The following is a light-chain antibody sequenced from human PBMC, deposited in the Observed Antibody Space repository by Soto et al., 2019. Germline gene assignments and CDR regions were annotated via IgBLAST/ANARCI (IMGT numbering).Light chain of an antibody. J-gene: IGLJ1*01. V-gene: IGLV1-40*01. CDR3: QSFDSSLSAYV. Sequence: QSVLTQPPSVSGAPGQRVTISCTGSSSNIGAGRDVHWYQQLPGTAPRLLIYGNNNRPSGVPDRFSASKSGTSASLAITGLQAEDEADFYCQSFDSSLSAYVFGTGTKATV. CDR2: GNN. CDR1: SSNIGAGRD.